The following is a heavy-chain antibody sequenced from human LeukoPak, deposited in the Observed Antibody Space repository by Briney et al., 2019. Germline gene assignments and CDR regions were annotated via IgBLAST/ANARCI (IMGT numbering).Heavy chain of an antibody. CDR3: ANRPDY. V-gene: IGHV3-30*18. CDR1: GFTFSSNG. CDR2: ISYDGSNK. Sequence: GGSLRLSCAASGFTFSSNGMHWVRQAPGKGLEWVAVISYDGSNKYYADSVKGRFTISRDNSKNTLYLQMNSLRAEDTAVYYCANRPDYWGQGTLVTVSS. J-gene: IGHJ4*02.